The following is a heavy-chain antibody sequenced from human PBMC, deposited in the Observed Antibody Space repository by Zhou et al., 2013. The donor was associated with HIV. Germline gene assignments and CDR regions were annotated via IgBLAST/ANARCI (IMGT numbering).Heavy chain of an antibody. CDR3: ARDEGLGYSYGDLDY. CDR1: GGTFNRDV. V-gene: IGHV1-69*12. CDR2: IIPIFGTA. D-gene: IGHD5-18*01. Sequence: QAHLVQSGAELKKPGSSVKVSCKASGGTFNRDVITWVRQAPGQGLEWMGGIIPIFGTANYAQKFQGRVTITADESTSTAYMELSSLRSEDTAVYYCARDEGLGYSYGDLDYWGQGTLVTVSS. J-gene: IGHJ4*02.